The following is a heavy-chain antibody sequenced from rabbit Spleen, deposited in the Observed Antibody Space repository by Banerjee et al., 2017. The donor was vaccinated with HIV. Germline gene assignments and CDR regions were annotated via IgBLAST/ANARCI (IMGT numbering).Heavy chain of an antibody. J-gene: IGHJ2*01. CDR3: ARNYVNAFDP. CDR1: GFSFSSNW. Sequence: QEQLEESGGDLVKPEGSLTLTCTVSGFSFSSNWIYWVSQAPGKGLEWIACIDTNDGETDYTNWPKGRFTISKTSSTQVTRQMTTLTAAYTATYFCARNYVNAFDPWGPGTLVTVS. CDR2: IDTNDGET. D-gene: IGHD1-1*01. V-gene: IGHV1S45*01.